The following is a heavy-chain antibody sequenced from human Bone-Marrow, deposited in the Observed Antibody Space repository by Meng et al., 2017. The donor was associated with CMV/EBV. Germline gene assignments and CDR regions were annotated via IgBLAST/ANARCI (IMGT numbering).Heavy chain of an antibody. CDR2: INHSGSA. CDR3: ARSLEWLYYYYYGMDF. V-gene: IGHV4-34*01. CDR1: GGSLSGYY. Sequence: SETLSLTCAVYGGSLSGYYWSWIRQPPGKGLEWIGEINHSGSANYNPSLKSRVTISVDTSKNQFSLKVSSVTAADTAVYYCARSLEWLYYYYYGMDFWGQGTTVTVSS. J-gene: IGHJ6*02. D-gene: IGHD3-3*01.